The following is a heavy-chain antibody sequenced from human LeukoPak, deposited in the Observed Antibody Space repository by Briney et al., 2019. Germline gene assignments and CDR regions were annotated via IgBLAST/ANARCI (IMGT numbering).Heavy chain of an antibody. CDR1: GYTLTELS. J-gene: IGHJ4*02. CDR3: AIGAAFDPLTFDF. V-gene: IGHV1-24*01. D-gene: IGHD4/OR15-4a*01. Sequence: ASVKVSCKISGYTLTELSMNWVRQAPGKGLEWLGGFEPEHGKTIYAQKFQGRVTVTEDTSSDTGYMELSSLRSEDTAMYYCAIGAAFDPLTFDFWGQGTLVTVCS. CDR2: FEPEHGKT.